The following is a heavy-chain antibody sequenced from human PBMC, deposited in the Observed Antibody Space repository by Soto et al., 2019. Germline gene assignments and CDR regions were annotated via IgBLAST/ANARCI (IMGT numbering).Heavy chain of an antibody. CDR2: IDWDDDK. J-gene: IGHJ4*02. D-gene: IGHD6-13*01. CDR3: ARIRGSSWTFDY. CDR1: GFSLSTSGMC. Sequence: ASGPTLVNPTQTLTLTCTFSGFSLSTSGMCVSWIRQPPGKALEWLALIDWDDDKYYSTSLKTRLTISKDTSKNQVVLTMTNMDPVDTAMYYCARIRGSSWTFDYWGQGTLVTVSS. V-gene: IGHV2-70*01.